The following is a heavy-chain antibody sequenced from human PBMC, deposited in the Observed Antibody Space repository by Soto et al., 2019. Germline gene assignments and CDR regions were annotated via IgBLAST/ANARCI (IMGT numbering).Heavy chain of an antibody. Sequence: NPSETLSLTCTVSGGSISSSSYYWGWIRQPPGKGLEWIGSIYYSGSTYYNPSLKSRVTISVDTSKNQFSLKLSSVTAADTAVYYCVVHSGYDSGFFDYWGQGTLVTVSS. CDR1: GGSISSSSYY. CDR3: VVHSGYDSGFFDY. J-gene: IGHJ4*02. V-gene: IGHV4-39*01. CDR2: IYYSGST. D-gene: IGHD5-12*01.